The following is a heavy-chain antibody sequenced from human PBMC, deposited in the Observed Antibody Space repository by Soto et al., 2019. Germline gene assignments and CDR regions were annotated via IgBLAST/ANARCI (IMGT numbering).Heavy chain of an antibody. J-gene: IGHJ4*02. CDR1: GGSISSSY. Sequence: SETLSLTCTVSGGSISSSYWSWIRQPPGKRLGWIGYISDSGSTHYNPSLKSRVTISVDTSKNQFSLKLTSVTAADTAVYYCARDKGSGSYSRWGQGTLVTVSS. D-gene: IGHD1-26*01. V-gene: IGHV4-59*01. CDR2: ISDSGST. CDR3: ARDKGSGSYSR.